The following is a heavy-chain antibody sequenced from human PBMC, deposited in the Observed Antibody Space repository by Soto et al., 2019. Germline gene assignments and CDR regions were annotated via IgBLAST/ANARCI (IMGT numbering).Heavy chain of an antibody. Sequence: EVQLVESGGGLVQPGRSLRLSCAASGFTFHDYAMHWVRQAPGKGLQWVSGISWNSGGIAYADSVKGRFTISRDNAKNSLFLQTHSLRAEDTALYYCAKDKERFGEARLGYYGMDVWGQGTTVTVSS. V-gene: IGHV3-9*01. CDR2: ISWNSGGI. D-gene: IGHD3-10*01. CDR3: AKDKERFGEARLGYYGMDV. CDR1: GFTFHDYA. J-gene: IGHJ6*02.